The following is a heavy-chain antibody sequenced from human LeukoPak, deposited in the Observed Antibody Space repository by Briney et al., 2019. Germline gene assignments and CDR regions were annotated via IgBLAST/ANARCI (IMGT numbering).Heavy chain of an antibody. CDR1: GYSFCDYG. D-gene: IGHD5-12*01. J-gene: IGHJ4*02. V-gene: IGHV1-18*01. Sequence: ASVNVSFKASGYSFCDYGFSWVRQAPGQGGGGWGGISAYNGKRNYAQKVEGRVTMTTDTSTSTAYLELRGLRPDDTAVYYCARDDSGAKVDIDYWGQGTLLIASS. CDR3: ARDDSGAKVDIDY. CDR2: ISAYNGKR.